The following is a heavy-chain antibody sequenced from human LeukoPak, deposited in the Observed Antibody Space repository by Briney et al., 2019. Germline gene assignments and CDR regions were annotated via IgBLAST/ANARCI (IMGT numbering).Heavy chain of an antibody. V-gene: IGHV1-2*02. CDR1: GYTFTDYY. Sequence: ASVKVSCKASGYTFTDYYIHWVRQAPGQGLEWMGWINPNSGGTNYAQKFQGRVTMTRDTSISTAYMELSRLRSDDTAVYYCARDHGPYYFDYWGQGTLVTVSS. CDR3: ARDHGPYYFDY. CDR2: INPNSGGT. J-gene: IGHJ4*02.